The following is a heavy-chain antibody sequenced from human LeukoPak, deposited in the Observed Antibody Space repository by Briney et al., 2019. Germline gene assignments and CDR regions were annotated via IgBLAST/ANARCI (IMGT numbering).Heavy chain of an antibody. CDR2: MSTSSTYI. D-gene: IGHD3-16*01. Sequence: GESLRLSCVASGFTFSDYAMSWVRQAPGKGLEWVSSMSTSSTYIYYADSIKGRLTISRDDARSLLYLQMDSLRAEDTAVYYCVRDFAFGFCNTTTCRYPFDSWGQGTLVTVSS. V-gene: IGHV3-21*06. CDR3: VRDFAFGFCNTTTCRYPFDS. CDR1: GFTFSDYA. J-gene: IGHJ4*02.